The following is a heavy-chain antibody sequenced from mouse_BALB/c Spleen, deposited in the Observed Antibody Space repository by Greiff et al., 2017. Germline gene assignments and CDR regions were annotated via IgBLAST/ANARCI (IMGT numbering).Heavy chain of an antibody. CDR3: ARGPYYGYDGAMDY. CDR2: ISSGSSTI. D-gene: IGHD2-9*01. Sequence: EVQLQESGGGLVQPGGSRKLSCAASGFTFSSFGMHWVRQAPEKGLEWVAYISSGSSTIYYADTVKGRFTISRDNPKNTLFLQMTSLRSEDTAMYYCARGPYYGYDGAMDYWGQGTSVTVSS. V-gene: IGHV5-17*02. J-gene: IGHJ4*01. CDR1: GFTFSSFG.